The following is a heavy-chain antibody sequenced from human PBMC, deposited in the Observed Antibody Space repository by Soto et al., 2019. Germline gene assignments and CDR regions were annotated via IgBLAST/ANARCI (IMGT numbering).Heavy chain of an antibody. CDR1: DFDFSSYG. CDR3: ARDSGWPILNFDN. J-gene: IGHJ4*02. V-gene: IGHV3-30*03. CDR2: SSYDGRET. Sequence: GGSLRLSCAASDFDFSSYGIHWVRQAPGKGLEWVAASSYDGRETFYADSAKGRFTVSKEMSKNTAFLQMSALRHEDTAVYFCARDSGWPILNFDNWGQGTPVTVSS. D-gene: IGHD3-10*01.